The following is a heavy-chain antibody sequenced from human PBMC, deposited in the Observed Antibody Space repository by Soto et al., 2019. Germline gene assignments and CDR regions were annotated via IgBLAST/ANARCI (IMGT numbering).Heavy chain of an antibody. CDR3: AKDRGAFATTVTNGWFDP. CDR2: ISSDGSNK. D-gene: IGHD4-17*01. V-gene: IGHV3-30*18. CDR1: GFSFSNYG. Sequence: QVQLVESGGGVVQPGRSLTLSCAASGFSFSNYGIHWVRQAPGKGLEWVAVISSDGSNKYYTDSVKGRFTISRDNSKNTMYLQMNSLRAEDTAVYYFAKDRGAFATTVTNGWFDPWGQGTLVTVSS. J-gene: IGHJ5*02.